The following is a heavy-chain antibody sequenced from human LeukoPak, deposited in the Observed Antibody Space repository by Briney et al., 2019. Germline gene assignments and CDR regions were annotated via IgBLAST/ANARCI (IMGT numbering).Heavy chain of an antibody. CDR3: AKTRYSSSWYFDY. V-gene: IGHV3-43*02. CDR1: GFTFDDYA. Sequence: GGSLRISCAASGFTFDDYAMHWVRQAPGKGLEWVSLISGDGGSTYYADSVKGRFTISRDNSKNYLYLQMNSLRTEDTALYYCAKTRYSSSWYFDYWGQGTLVTVSS. J-gene: IGHJ4*02. D-gene: IGHD6-13*01. CDR2: ISGDGGST.